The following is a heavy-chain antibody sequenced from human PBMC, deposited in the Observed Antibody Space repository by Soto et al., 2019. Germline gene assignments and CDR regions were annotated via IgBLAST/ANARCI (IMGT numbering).Heavy chain of an antibody. Sequence: QVQLVESGGGVVQPGRSLRLSCAASGFTFSSYGMHWVRQAPGKGLEWVAVISYDGSNKYYADSVKGRFTISRDNSKNTLYLQMNSLRAEDTAVYYGAKSNGGNSVYFDYWGQGTLVTVSS. CDR3: AKSNGGNSVYFDY. J-gene: IGHJ4*02. CDR1: GFTFSSYG. V-gene: IGHV3-30*18. CDR2: ISYDGSNK. D-gene: IGHD2-21*02.